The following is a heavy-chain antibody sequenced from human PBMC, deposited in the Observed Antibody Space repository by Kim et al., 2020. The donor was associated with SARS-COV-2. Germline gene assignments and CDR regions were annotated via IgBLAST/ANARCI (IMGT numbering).Heavy chain of an antibody. Sequence: GGSLRLSCAASGFTFSSYSMNWVRQAPGKGLEWVSYISSSSTIYYADSVKGRYTISRDNAKNSLYLQMNSLRAEDTAVYYCASDSLGGYSYGPFGYWGQGTLVTVSS. V-gene: IGHV3-48*04. CDR3: ASDSLGGYSYGPFGY. CDR1: GFTFSSYS. D-gene: IGHD5-18*01. J-gene: IGHJ4*02. CDR2: ISSSSTI.